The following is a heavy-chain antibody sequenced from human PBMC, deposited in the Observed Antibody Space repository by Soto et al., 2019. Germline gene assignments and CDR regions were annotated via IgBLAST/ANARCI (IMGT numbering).Heavy chain of an antibody. J-gene: IGHJ4*02. Sequence: ASVKVSCKASGGTFSNSAIIWVRQAPGQGLEWMGGILPIFGTPNYAQKFQGRLTISADEFSSTAYMELNILRSEDTAVYYCVTPAEALDTAMLKGLAHWGQGSLVTVSS. CDR2: ILPIFGTP. CDR1: GGTFSNSA. D-gene: IGHD5-18*01. CDR3: VTPAEALDTAMLKGLAH. V-gene: IGHV1-69*13.